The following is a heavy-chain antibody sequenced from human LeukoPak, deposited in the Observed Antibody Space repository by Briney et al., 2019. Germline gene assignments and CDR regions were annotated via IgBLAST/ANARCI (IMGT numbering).Heavy chain of an antibody. Sequence: ASVKVSCKASGGTFSSYAISWVRQAPGQGLEWIGGIIPIFGTANYAQKFQGRVTITTDESTSTAYMELSSLRSEDTAVYYCARRYGSGSYYSNYFDYWGQGTLVTVSS. V-gene: IGHV1-69*05. CDR2: IIPIFGTA. D-gene: IGHD3-10*01. CDR3: ARRYGSGSYYSNYFDY. CDR1: GGTFSSYA. J-gene: IGHJ4*02.